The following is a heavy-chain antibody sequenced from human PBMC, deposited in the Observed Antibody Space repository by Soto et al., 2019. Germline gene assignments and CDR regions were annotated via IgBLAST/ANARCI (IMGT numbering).Heavy chain of an antibody. CDR3: AKGARIHLWMTTYYYYGMDV. CDR1: GGTFSSYA. Sequence: QVQLVQSGAEVKKPGSSVKVSCKASGGTFSSYAISWVRQAPGQGLEWMGGIIPIFGTANYAQKFQGRVTITADKSTSTAYMELSSLRSEDTAVYYCAKGARIHLWMTTYYYYGMDVWGQGTTVTVSS. V-gene: IGHV1-69*06. CDR2: IIPIFGTA. J-gene: IGHJ6*02. D-gene: IGHD5-18*01.